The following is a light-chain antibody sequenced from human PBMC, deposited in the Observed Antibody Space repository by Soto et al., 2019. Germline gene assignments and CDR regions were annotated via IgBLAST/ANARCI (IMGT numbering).Light chain of an antibody. V-gene: IGKV3-11*01. Sequence: EIVLTQSPVTLSLSPGERATLSCRASQSVSSYLAWYQQKPGQAPRLLIYDASNRATGIPPRFSGSGSGTDFTLTISSLEPEDFAVYYCQQRSNWPRTFGQGTKLEIK. CDR1: QSVSSY. J-gene: IGKJ2*01. CDR2: DAS. CDR3: QQRSNWPRT.